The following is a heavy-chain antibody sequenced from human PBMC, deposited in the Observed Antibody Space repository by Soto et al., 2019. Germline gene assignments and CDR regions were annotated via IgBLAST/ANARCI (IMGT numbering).Heavy chain of an antibody. CDR2: ISYDGSNK. CDR1: GFTFTAYA. V-gene: IGHV3-30-3*01. D-gene: IGHD3-9*01. Sequence: PGGSLRLSCAASGFTFTAYAMHWVRQAPGRGLEWVAIISYDGSNKHYADSVKGRLTISRDNSKNTLYLQMNSLRPEDTAVYYCARDRYFDSYDFDFWGQET. CDR3: ARDRYFDSYDFDF. J-gene: IGHJ4*02.